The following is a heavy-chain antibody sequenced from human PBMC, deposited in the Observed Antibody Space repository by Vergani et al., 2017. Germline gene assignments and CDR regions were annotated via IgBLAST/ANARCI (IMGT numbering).Heavy chain of an antibody. CDR3: AREVVTMVRGVIVYWFDP. Sequence: QVQLQESGPGLVKPSETLSLTCTVSGGSISSYYLSWIRQPPGKGLEWIGYIYYSGSTNYNPSLKSRVTIAVDTSKNQFSLKLSSVTAADTAVYYCAREVVTMVRGVIVYWFDPWGQGTLVTVSS. J-gene: IGHJ5*02. V-gene: IGHV4-59*01. CDR1: GGSISSYY. D-gene: IGHD3-10*01. CDR2: IYYSGST.